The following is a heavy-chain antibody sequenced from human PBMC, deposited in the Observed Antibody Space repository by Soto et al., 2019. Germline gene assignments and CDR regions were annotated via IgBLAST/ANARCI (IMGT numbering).Heavy chain of an antibody. CDR2: ISYDGSNK. J-gene: IGHJ4*02. D-gene: IGHD7-27*01. CDR3: ARDNWEPL. Sequence: PGGSLRLSCAASGFTFSSYAMHWVRQAPGKGLEWVAVISYDGSNKYYADSVKGRFTISRDNSKNTLYLQMNSLRAEDTAVYYCARDNWEPLWGQETLVTVSS. V-gene: IGHV3-30-3*01. CDR1: GFTFSSYA.